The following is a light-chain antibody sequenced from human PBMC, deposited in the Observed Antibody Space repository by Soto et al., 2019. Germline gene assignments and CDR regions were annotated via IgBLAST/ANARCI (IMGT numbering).Light chain of an antibody. CDR2: EVS. CDR3: ISYAGSNTYLL. V-gene: IGLV2-8*01. CDR1: SSDVGGYNY. Sequence: QSALTQPPSESGSPGQSVTISCTGTSSDVGGYNYVSWYQQHPGKAPKLIIYEVSKRPSGVPHRFSGSKSGITASLTVSGLQAEDQADYYCISYAGSNTYLLFGGGTKLTVL. J-gene: IGLJ2*01.